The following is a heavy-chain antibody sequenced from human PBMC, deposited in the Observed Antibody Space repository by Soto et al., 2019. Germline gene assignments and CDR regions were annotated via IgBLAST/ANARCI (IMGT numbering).Heavy chain of an antibody. J-gene: IGHJ6*02. CDR1: GFTFSSYG. D-gene: IGHD4-17*01. CDR3: ANIGADSGDYYYYGMDV. CDR2: ISYDGSNK. Sequence: QVQLVESGGGVVQPGRSLRLSCAASGFTFSSYGMHWVRQAPGKGLEWVAVISYDGSNKYYADSVKGRFTITRDNSKNTLYLQMNSLSAEDTAVYYCANIGADSGDYYYYGMDVWGQGTTVTVSS. V-gene: IGHV3-30*18.